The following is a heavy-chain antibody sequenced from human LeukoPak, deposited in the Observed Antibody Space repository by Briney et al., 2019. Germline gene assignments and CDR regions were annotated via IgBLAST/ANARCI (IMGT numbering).Heavy chain of an antibody. D-gene: IGHD5-24*01. V-gene: IGHV3-30*14. CDR3: ARGDGYHN. J-gene: IGHJ4*02. CDR2: ISYDGINK. Sequence: PGGSLRLSCAASGFTFNNYAMHWVRQAPGKGLEWVAVISYDGINKYYADSVKGRFTISRDNSKNTLYLQMNSLRAEDTAVYYCARGDGYHNWGQGTLVTVSS. CDR1: GFTFNNYA.